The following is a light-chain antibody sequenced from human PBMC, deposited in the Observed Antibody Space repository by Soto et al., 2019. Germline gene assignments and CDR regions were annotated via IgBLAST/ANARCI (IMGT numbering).Light chain of an antibody. CDR1: QSIDNW. J-gene: IGKJ1*01. V-gene: IGKV1-5*01. CDR3: QQFSSYST. CDR2: AAS. Sequence: DIQMTQSPSTLSASVGDRVTITCRASQSIDNWLAWYQQKPGKAPKLLIYAASTLETGVPSRFSGSGSGTEFTLTIKSLQPDDFATYYCQQFSSYSTFGQGPRWIS.